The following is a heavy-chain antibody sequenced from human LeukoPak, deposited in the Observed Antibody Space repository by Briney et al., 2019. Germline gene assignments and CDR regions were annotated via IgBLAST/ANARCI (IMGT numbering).Heavy chain of an antibody. CDR1: GYSISSGYY. J-gene: IGHJ4*02. CDR2: IYQSGST. Sequence: SETLSLTCSVSGYSISSGYYWGWMRQPPGKGLGWIGSIYQSGSTYYNPSLKSRVTISVDTSKNQFSLKLSSVTAADTAVYYCARQGLWFGAYYFDYWGQGTLVTVSS. CDR3: ARQGLWFGAYYFDY. D-gene: IGHD3-10*01. V-gene: IGHV4-38-2*02.